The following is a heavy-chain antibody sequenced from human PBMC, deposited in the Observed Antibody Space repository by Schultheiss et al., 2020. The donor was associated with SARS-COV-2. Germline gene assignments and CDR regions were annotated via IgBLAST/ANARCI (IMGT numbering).Heavy chain of an antibody. CDR2: IRNKANGGTT. D-gene: IGHD3-3*01. CDR1: GFTFSDYY. CDR3: ARVRSYDSSYYGMDV. Sequence: GGSLRLSCAASGFTFSDYYMSWVRQAPGKGLEWVGFIRNKANGGTTDYAAPVKGRFTISRDDSKNTLYLQMNSLKTEDTAVYYCARVRSYDSSYYGMDVWGQGTTVTVSS. J-gene: IGHJ6*02. V-gene: IGHV3-71*01.